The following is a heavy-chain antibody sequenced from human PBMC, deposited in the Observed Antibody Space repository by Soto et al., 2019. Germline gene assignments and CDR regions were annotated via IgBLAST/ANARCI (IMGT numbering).Heavy chain of an antibody. V-gene: IGHV3-23*01. D-gene: IGHD3-9*01. J-gene: IGHJ6*03. CDR2: ISGSGGST. CDR3: AKKWTRYFEGPYMDV. CDR1: GFTFSSYA. Sequence: PGGSLRLSCAASGFTFSSYAMSWVRQAPGKGLEWVSAISGSGGSTYYADSVKGRFTISRDNSKNTLYLQMNSLRAEDTAVYYCAKKWTRYFEGPYMDVWGKGTTVTVSS.